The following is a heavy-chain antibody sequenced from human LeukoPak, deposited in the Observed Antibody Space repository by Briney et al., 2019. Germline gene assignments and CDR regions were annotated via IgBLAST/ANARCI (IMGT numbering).Heavy chain of an antibody. CDR1: GGSISSGSYY. J-gene: IGHJ5*02. Sequence: SQTLSLTCTVSGGSISSGSYYWSWIRQPAGKGLEWIGRIYTSGSTNYNPSLKSRVTISVDTSKNQFSLKLSSVTAADTAVYYCAREVWSQYNWFDPWGQGTLVTVSS. D-gene: IGHD1-26*01. V-gene: IGHV4-61*02. CDR3: AREVWSQYNWFDP. CDR2: IYTSGST.